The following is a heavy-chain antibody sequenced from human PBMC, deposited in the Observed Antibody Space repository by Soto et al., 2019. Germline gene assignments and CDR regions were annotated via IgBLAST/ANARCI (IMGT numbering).Heavy chain of an antibody. J-gene: IGHJ5*02. V-gene: IGHV1-69*06. D-gene: IGHD3-9*01. Sequence: SVKVSCKASGGTFSSYAISWVRQAPGQGLEWMGGIIPIFGTANYAQKFQGRVTITADKSTSTAYMELSSLRSEDTAVYYCARSWEGNILIGYYRENWFDPWGQGTLVTVSS. CDR2: IIPIFGTA. CDR1: GGTFSSYA. CDR3: ARSWEGNILIGYYRENWFDP.